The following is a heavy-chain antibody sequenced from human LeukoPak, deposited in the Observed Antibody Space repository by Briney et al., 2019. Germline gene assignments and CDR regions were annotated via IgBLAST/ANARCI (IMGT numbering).Heavy chain of an antibody. CDR2: ISGSGGST. V-gene: IGHV3-23*01. CDR1: GFTFSSYA. D-gene: IGHD5-24*01. CDR3: AKPWDQWLQSLFDY. J-gene: IGHJ4*02. Sequence: PWGVLRLSCAASGFTFSSYAMSWVRQAPGKGLEWVSAISGSGGSTYYADSVKGRFTISRDNSKNTLYLQMNSLRAEDTAVYYCAKPWDQWLQSLFDYWGQGTLVTVSS.